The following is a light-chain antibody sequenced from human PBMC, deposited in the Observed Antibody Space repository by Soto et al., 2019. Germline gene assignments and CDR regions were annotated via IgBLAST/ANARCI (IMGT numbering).Light chain of an antibody. Sequence: EIVMTQSPATLSVSPGQTAALSCRGSQSAGNFLAWYQQKPGQAPRLLIYYISTRATGIPARFSGSGSATEFTLTINSLQSEDSEVYYCQQHNQWPITFGQGTRMEIK. V-gene: IGKV3D-15*01. CDR2: YIS. J-gene: IGKJ5*01. CDR3: QQHNQWPIT. CDR1: QSAGNF.